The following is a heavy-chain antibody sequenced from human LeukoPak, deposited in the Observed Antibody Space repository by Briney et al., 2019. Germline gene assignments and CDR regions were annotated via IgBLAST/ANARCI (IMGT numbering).Heavy chain of an antibody. V-gene: IGHV3-23*01. CDR2: ISGSGGST. D-gene: IGHD3-22*01. CDR1: GFTFSSYA. CDR3: AKDGLAYYYDSSGYCYFDY. J-gene: IGHJ4*02. Sequence: GGSLRLSCAASGFTFSSYAMSWVRQAPGKGLEWVSAISGSGGSTYYADSVKGRFTISRDNSKNTLYLQMNSLRAEDTAVYYCAKDGLAYYYDSSGYCYFDYWGQGTLVTVSS.